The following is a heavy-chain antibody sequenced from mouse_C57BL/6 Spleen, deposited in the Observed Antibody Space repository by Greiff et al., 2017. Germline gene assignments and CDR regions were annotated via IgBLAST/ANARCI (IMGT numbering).Heavy chain of an antibody. CDR3: VRHTDDGFDY. Sequence: EVKLVESGGGLVQPKGSLKLSCAASGFSFNTYAMNWVRQAPGKGLEWVARIRSKSNNYATYYADSVKDRFTISRDDSESMLYLQMNNLKTEDTAMYYCVRHTDDGFDYWGQGTTLTVSS. V-gene: IGHV10-1*01. CDR2: IRSKSNNYAT. D-gene: IGHD2-12*01. CDR1: GFSFNTYA. J-gene: IGHJ2*01.